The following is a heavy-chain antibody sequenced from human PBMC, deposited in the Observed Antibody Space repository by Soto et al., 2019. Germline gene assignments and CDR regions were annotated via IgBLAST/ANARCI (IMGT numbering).Heavy chain of an antibody. J-gene: IGHJ5*02. CDR2: IIPVFGKT. CDR1: GGTFSNFA. D-gene: IGHD4-17*01. CDR3: ARGSPTTVTTWFDP. V-gene: IGHV1-69*01. Sequence: QLQLVQSGAEVKKPGSSVKVSCKASGGTFSNFAINWVRQAPGHGLEWMGGIIPVFGKTKYAQKFQGRVQFTEEESTSTAYMEVNSLTSEDTAVYSCARGSPTTVTTWFDPWGQGTLVTVSS.